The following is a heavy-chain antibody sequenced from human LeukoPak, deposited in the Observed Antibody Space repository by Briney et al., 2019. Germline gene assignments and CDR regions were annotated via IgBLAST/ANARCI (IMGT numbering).Heavy chain of an antibody. CDR3: ARGPYSYDNSGAFDI. V-gene: IGHV4-38-2*02. Sequence: SETLSLTCTVSGYSISSGYYWGWIRQPPGKGLEWIGSIYHSGSTYYNPSLKSRVTISVDTSKNQFSLKLSSVTAADTAVYFCARGPYSYDNSGAFDIWGQGTMVTVSS. J-gene: IGHJ3*02. CDR2: IYHSGST. D-gene: IGHD3-22*01. CDR1: GYSISSGYY.